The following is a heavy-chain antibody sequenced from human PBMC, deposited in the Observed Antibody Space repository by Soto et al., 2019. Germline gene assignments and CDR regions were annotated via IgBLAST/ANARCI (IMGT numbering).Heavy chain of an antibody. D-gene: IGHD2-15*01. CDR3: ARDVAGCSGGSCSTSYYYYYVMEW. J-gene: IGHJ6*01. CDR2: ISYDGSNK. CDR1: VFTFSSYA. Sequence: VGSLRLSCASSVFTFSSYAMHCVRHSPGKWLEWVAVISYDGSNKYYADSVKGRFTISRDNSKNTLYLQMNSLRAEDTAVYYCARDVAGCSGGSCSTSYYYYYVMEWLGQGTTVNVS. V-gene: IGHV3-30-3*01.